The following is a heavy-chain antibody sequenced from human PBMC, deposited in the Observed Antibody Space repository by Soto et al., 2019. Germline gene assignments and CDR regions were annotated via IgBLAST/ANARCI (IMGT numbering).Heavy chain of an antibody. D-gene: IGHD2-21*02. J-gene: IGHJ5*01. CDR3: ARAPGVVVGTSIVSSFFDS. CDR2: IYSSGNT. CDR1: GDSIATTNW. Sequence: PSETLSVTCAVSGDSIATTNWWTWVRQSPGKGLEWIGEIYSSGNTNYNRSLMSRVTMSVDESTKQFSLKLTSLTIADTAVYFCARAPGVVVGTSIVSSFFDSWRQGTLVTVSS. V-gene: IGHV4-4*02.